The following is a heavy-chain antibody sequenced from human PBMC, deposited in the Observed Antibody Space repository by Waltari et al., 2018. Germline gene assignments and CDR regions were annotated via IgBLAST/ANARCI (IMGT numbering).Heavy chain of an antibody. CDR2: IIPIVGTA. CDR1: GGTFSSYA. CDR3: ARVGGIAAAGLYYGMDV. Sequence: QVQLVQSGAEVKKPGSSVKVSCKASGGTFSSYAISWVLQAPGQGLEWMGGIIPIVGTANYAQKFQGRVTITADESTSTAYMELSSLRSEDTAVYYCARVGGIAAAGLYYGMDVWGQGTTVTVSS. D-gene: IGHD6-13*01. J-gene: IGHJ6*02. V-gene: IGHV1-69*01.